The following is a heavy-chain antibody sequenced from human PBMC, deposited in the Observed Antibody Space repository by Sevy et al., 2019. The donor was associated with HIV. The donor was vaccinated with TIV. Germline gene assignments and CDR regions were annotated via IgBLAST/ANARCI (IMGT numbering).Heavy chain of an antibody. Sequence: GGSLRLSCAASGFTFSDQYMDWVRQAPGKGLEWVGRIRNKPKGYTTEYAASVKGRFTISRDDSKNSLFLQMNSLKTEDTAMYYCARVLAGRPYCDNWGQRTLVTVSS. CDR2: IRNKPKGYTT. CDR1: GFTFSDQY. V-gene: IGHV3-72*01. CDR3: ARVLAGRPYCDN. J-gene: IGHJ4*02. D-gene: IGHD2-8*02.